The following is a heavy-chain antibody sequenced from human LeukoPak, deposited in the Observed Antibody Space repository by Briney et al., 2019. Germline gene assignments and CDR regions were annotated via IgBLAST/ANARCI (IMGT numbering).Heavy chain of an antibody. V-gene: IGHV4-4*07. Sequence: SETLSLTCTVSGGSISNYYWSWIRQPPGKGLEWIGRIVTSGSTNYNPSLKSRVTMSLDPSKNQFSLKLSSLTAADTAVYYCARRYNSGNDDVFDIWGQGTLVAVSS. CDR3: ARRYNSGNDDVFDI. CDR2: IVTSGST. J-gene: IGHJ3*02. CDR1: GGSISNYY. D-gene: IGHD1-1*01.